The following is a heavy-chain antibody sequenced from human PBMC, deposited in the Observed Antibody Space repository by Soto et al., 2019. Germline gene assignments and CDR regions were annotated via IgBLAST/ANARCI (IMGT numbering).Heavy chain of an antibody. J-gene: IGHJ6*03. Sequence: GGSLRLSCAASGFTFSSYAMSWVRQAPGKGLEWVSAISGSGGSTYYADSVKGRLTISRDNSKNTLYLQMNSLRAEDTAVYYCAKVGVRYCSSTSPKCENYYYMDVWGKGTTVTVSS. CDR2: ISGSGGST. D-gene: IGHD2-2*01. CDR1: GFTFSSYA. CDR3: AKVGVRYCSSTSPKCENYYYMDV. V-gene: IGHV3-23*01.